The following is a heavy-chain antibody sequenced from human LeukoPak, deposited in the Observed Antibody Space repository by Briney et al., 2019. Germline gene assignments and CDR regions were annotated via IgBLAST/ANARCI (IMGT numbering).Heavy chain of an antibody. CDR3: ARNPPYCTSTSCYNDY. D-gene: IGHD2-2*02. J-gene: IGHJ4*02. V-gene: IGHV1-2*02. Sequence: ASVKVSCKASGYTFTIYYMHLVRHAPGQGLELMGWFNPNSGATSYSQRFQGRVTMTRDTSISTAYMELRGLTSDDAAVYYCARNPPYCTSTSCYNDYWAQGTLVTVSS. CDR1: GYTFTIYY. CDR2: FNPNSGAT.